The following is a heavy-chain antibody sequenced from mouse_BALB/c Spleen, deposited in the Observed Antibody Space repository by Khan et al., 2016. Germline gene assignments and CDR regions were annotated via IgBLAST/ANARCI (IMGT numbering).Heavy chain of an antibody. Sequence: EVQLQESGPGLVKPSQSLSLTCTVTGYSITSDYAWNWIRQFPGNKLEWMGYISYSGSTSYNPSLKSRISITRDTSKNQFFLQLNSVTTDDTATYYCARNYRYDEAWFAYWSQGTLVTVSA. D-gene: IGHD2-14*01. J-gene: IGHJ3*01. CDR1: GYSITSDYA. V-gene: IGHV3-2*02. CDR3: ARNYRYDEAWFAY. CDR2: ISYSGST.